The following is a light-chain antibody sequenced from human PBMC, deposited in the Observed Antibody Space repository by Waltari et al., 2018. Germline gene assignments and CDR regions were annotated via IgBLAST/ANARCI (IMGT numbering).Light chain of an antibody. J-gene: IGKJ1*01. CDR1: QTISSK. CDR2: KAS. CDR3: QQYKHYSET. Sequence: DIQMTQSPSTLSASVGDRVTLTCRASQTISSKLAWFQQKPGKAPKLLIYKASNLERGVPSRFSGSGSGTEFTLTISGLQPDDFATYYCQQYKHYSETFGQGTKVEIK. V-gene: IGKV1-5*03.